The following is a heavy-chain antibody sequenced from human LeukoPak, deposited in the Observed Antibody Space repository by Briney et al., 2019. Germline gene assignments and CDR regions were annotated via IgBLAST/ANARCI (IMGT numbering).Heavy chain of an antibody. Sequence: PLASVKVSCKASGYTFTSYDINWLRQATGQVLEWMGWMNPNSAITGYAQKFQGRVTMTRNTSMSTAYMELSSLRSEDTAVYYCAIRTPVDIVATLGERVKKGLDYWGQGTLDTVSS. CDR1: GYTFTSYD. V-gene: IGHV1-8*01. J-gene: IGHJ4*02. CDR3: AIRTPVDIVATLGERVKKGLDY. D-gene: IGHD5-12*01. CDR2: MNPNSAIT.